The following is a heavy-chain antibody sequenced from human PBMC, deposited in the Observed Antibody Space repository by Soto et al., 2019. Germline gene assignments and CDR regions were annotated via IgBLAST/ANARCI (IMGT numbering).Heavy chain of an antibody. J-gene: IGHJ6*02. Sequence: QVRLVQSGAEVKKPGASVKVSCKASGYTFTTYALHWVRQAPGQRPEWMGWINPASGHTKYSKRFQDRVPITRDTSASTGYMELSSLRSEDTAVYYCGRSVVGATGEILYNAMDVWGQGTTVTVSS. V-gene: IGHV1-3*01. CDR3: GRSVVGATGEILYNAMDV. CDR1: GYTFTTYA. D-gene: IGHD1-26*01. CDR2: INPASGHT.